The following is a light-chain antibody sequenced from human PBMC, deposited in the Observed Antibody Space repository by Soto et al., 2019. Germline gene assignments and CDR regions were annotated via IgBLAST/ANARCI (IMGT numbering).Light chain of an antibody. J-gene: IGKJ1*01. Sequence: DIQMTQSPSTVSAAVGDMVTSTCRASQRISGGLAWYQQRPGKAPKVLIYDASSLESGVPSRFSGSGSGTEFTLTITSLQPDDFATYYCQQYNNYWTFGRGTKVDIK. V-gene: IGKV1-5*01. CDR3: QQYNNYWT. CDR2: DAS. CDR1: QRISGG.